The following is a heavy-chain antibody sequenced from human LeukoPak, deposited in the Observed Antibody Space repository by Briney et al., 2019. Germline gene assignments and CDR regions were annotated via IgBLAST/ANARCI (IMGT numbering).Heavy chain of an antibody. Sequence: GGSLTPSCAVYGFTFSDYSTDWVRQAPGKGLEWVSSISTSSGYIYYADSVKGRFTISRDNAKNSLYLQMNSLRAEDTAVYYCARVGDSSGYFIDAFDMWGERTMVAVSS. D-gene: IGHD3-22*01. CDR1: GFTFSDYS. CDR3: ARVGDSSGYFIDAFDM. V-gene: IGHV3-21*01. J-gene: IGHJ3*02. CDR2: ISTSSGYI.